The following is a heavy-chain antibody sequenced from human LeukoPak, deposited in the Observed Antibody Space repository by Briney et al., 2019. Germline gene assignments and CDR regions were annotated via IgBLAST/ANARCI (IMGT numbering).Heavy chain of an antibody. Sequence: NTSETLSLTCVVSGDSISNYGSYWSWIRHHPKKGLEWMGYINHGGTTYYSPSLKTRLAFSLDVSKNLLSLNLTSVTAADTAIYLCARAPIRLGPAEDPWGQGILVTVSS. D-gene: IGHD2-2*01. J-gene: IGHJ5*02. V-gene: IGHV4-31*11. CDR3: ARAPIRLGPAEDP. CDR2: INHGGTT. CDR1: GDSISNYGSY.